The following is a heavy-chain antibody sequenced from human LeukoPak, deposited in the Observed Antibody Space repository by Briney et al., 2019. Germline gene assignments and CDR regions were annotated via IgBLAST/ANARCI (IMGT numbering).Heavy chain of an antibody. D-gene: IGHD5-24*01. CDR2: VYYSGST. J-gene: IGHJ4*02. V-gene: IGHV4-61*08. CDR1: GGSISSGDYY. Sequence: SETLSLTCTVSGGSISSGDYYWSWIRQPPGKGLEWIGYVYYSGSTNYNPSLKSRVIISVDTSKDQFSLKLNSVTAADTAVYYCARDRIGGYNWFDYWGQGTLVTVSS. CDR3: ARDRIGGYNWFDY.